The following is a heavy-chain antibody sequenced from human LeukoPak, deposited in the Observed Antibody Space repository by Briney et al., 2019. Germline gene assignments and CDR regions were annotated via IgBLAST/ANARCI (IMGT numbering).Heavy chain of an antibody. D-gene: IGHD4-17*01. Sequence: GGSLRLSCAASGFTFSSYAMSWVRQAPGKGLEWVSAISGSGGSTCYADSVKGRFTISRDNSKNTLYLQMNSLRAEDTAVYYCAGGLDYGDYAFDYWGQGTLVTVSS. CDR1: GFTFSSYA. CDR3: AGGLDYGDYAFDY. CDR2: ISGSGGST. J-gene: IGHJ4*02. V-gene: IGHV3-23*01.